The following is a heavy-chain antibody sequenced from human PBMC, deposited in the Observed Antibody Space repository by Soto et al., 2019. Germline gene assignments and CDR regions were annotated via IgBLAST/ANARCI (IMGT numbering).Heavy chain of an antibody. CDR1: GFTFSGSA. CDR2: IRSKANNYAT. J-gene: IGHJ2*01. Sequence: EVQLVESGGGLVQPGGSLKLSCAASGFTFSGSAVHWVRQASGKGLEWVGRIRSKANNYATVYAASVKGRFTISRDDSKNKWYLQMNSLKTEDTDVYYCTRHAVQYCGGDCYHLPYFDLWGRGTLVTVSS. CDR3: TRHAVQYCGGDCYHLPYFDL. D-gene: IGHD2-21*02. V-gene: IGHV3-73*02.